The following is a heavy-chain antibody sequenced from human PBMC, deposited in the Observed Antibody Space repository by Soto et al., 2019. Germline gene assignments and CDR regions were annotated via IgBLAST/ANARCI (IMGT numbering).Heavy chain of an antibody. Sequence: ASVKVSCKASGYTFTSYGISWVRQAPGQGLEWMGWISAYNGNTNYAQKLQGRVTMTTDTSTSTAYMELRSLRSDDTAVYYCARDGEENYGDSHRYNWFDPWGQGTLVTVSS. V-gene: IGHV1-18*01. CDR1: GYTFTSYG. CDR2: ISAYNGNT. J-gene: IGHJ5*02. CDR3: ARDGEENYGDSHRYNWFDP. D-gene: IGHD4-17*01.